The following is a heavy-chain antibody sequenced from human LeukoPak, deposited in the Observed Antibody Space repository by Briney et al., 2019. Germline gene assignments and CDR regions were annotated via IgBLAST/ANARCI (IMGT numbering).Heavy chain of an antibody. D-gene: IGHD2-15*01. CDR1: GFTFRNYV. Sequence: PGGSLRLSCTASGFTFRNYVMNWVRQAPGKGLEWVSGTSGSGGSTYYAGSVKGRFTISRDNSKNTLYLQMNSLRVEDTAVYYCAKNGGSQCYSHLDSWGQGTLVTVSS. CDR2: TSGSGGST. CDR3: AKNGGSQCYSHLDS. J-gene: IGHJ4*02. V-gene: IGHV3-23*01.